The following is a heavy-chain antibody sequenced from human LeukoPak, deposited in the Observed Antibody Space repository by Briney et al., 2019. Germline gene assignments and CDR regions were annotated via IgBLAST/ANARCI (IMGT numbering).Heavy chain of an antibody. J-gene: IGHJ6*02. CDR1: GGSLSGYY. Sequence: SETGSLTCAVYGGSLSGYYWSWIGQPPGKGLEWIGEIDHSGSTNHNPSLKSGVTISVDTSKNQFSLKLSSVTAADTAVYYCTRGRWVLYYYYRMDVWGQGTTVTVSS. CDR3: TRGRWVLYYYYRMDV. V-gene: IGHV4-34*01. D-gene: IGHD3-10*01. CDR2: IDHSGST.